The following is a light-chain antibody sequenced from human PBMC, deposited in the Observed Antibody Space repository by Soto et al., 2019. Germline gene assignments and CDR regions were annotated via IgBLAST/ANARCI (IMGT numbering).Light chain of an antibody. CDR3: QHYNSYSEA. CDR2: KAS. CDR1: QTISSW. J-gene: IGKJ1*01. Sequence: DIQMTQSPSTLSGSVGDRVTITCRASQTISSWLACYQQKPGKAPKLLIYKASTLKGGIPSRFSGRGSGTEFPLTISSLQPDDFAPHYGQHYNSYSEAFGQGTKVELK. V-gene: IGKV1-5*03.